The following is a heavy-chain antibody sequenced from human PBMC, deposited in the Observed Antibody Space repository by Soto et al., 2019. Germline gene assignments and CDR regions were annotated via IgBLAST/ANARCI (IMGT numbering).Heavy chain of an antibody. D-gene: IGHD6-13*01. V-gene: IGHV1-69*01. CDR1: GDTSNSYG. CDR3: ARDLADVHLWGAFDV. CDR2: IVPMFGTT. Sequence: QVQLVQSGPELKKPGSSVKVSCKAPGDTSNSYGISWVRQAPGQGPEWMGGIVPMFGTTNLALKVEDRVTITADELATTVYMEIRGLTSEDTAVYYCARDLADVHLWGAFDVWGHGTRVTVSS. J-gene: IGHJ3*01.